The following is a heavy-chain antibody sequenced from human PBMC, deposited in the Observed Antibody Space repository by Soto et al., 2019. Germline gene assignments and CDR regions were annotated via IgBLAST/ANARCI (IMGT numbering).Heavy chain of an antibody. J-gene: IGHJ5*02. CDR3: ARDWGSSWLFNWFDP. Sequence: SETLSLTCAVYGGSFSGYYWSWIRQPPGKGLEWIGEINHSGSTNYNPSLKSRVTISVDTSKNQFSLKLSSVTAADTAVYYCARDWGSSWLFNWFDPWGQGTLVTVSS. D-gene: IGHD6-13*01. CDR1: GGSFSGYY. V-gene: IGHV4-34*01. CDR2: INHSGST.